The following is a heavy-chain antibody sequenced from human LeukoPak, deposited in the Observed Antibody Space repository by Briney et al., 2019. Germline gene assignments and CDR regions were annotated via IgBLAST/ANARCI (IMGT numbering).Heavy chain of an antibody. CDR2: ISAYNGNT. J-gene: IGHJ5*02. Sequence: GASVKVSCKASGYTFTSYGISWVRQAPGQGLEWMGWISAYNGNTNYAQKLQGRVTMTTDTSTSTAYMELRSLRTDDTAVYYCARHYGSGSYYTLNWFDPWGQGTLVTVSS. CDR3: ARHYGSGSYYTLNWFDP. CDR1: GYTFTSYG. D-gene: IGHD3-10*01. V-gene: IGHV1-18*04.